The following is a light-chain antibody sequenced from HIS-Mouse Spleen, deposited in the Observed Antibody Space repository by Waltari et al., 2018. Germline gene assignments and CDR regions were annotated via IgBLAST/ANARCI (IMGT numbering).Light chain of an antibody. CDR2: SNN. CDR1: SSNIGSNT. J-gene: IGLJ1*01. V-gene: IGLV1-44*01. Sequence: QSVLTQPPSASGTPGQRVTISCSGSSSNIGSNTVNWYQQLPGTAPKLLIYSNNQRPSGVPDRCSGSKSGTSASLAIRGLQSEDEADYYCAAWDDSLNGNYVFGTGTKVTVL. CDR3: AAWDDSLNGNYV.